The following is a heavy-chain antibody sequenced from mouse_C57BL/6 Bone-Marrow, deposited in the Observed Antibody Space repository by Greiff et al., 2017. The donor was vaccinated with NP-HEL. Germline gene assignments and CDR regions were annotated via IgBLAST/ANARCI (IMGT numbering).Heavy chain of an antibody. Sequence: QVQLQQPGAELVKPGASVKLSCKASGYTFTSYWMQWVKQRPGQGLEWIGEIDPSDSYTNYNQKFKGKATLTVDTSSSTAYMQLSSLTSEDSAVYYCARWGPPHAMDYWGQGTSVTVSS. CDR3: ARWGPPHAMDY. CDR1: GYTFTSYW. J-gene: IGHJ4*01. V-gene: IGHV1-50*01. CDR2: IDPSDSYT.